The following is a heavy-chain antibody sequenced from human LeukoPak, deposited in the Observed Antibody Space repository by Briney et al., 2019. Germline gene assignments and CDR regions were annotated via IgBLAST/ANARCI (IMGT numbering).Heavy chain of an antibody. CDR1: GFTFSDYY. J-gene: IGHJ6*02. V-gene: IGHV3-11*01. CDR3: ERSGYSGYDSPSYYYYYGMDV. CDR2: ISSSGSTI. Sequence: GGSLRLSCAASGFTFSDYYMSWIRQAPGKGLEWVSYISSSGSTIYYADSVKGRFTISRDNAKNSLYLQMNSLRAEDTAVYYCERSGYSGYDSPSYYYYYGMDVWGQGTTVTVSS. D-gene: IGHD5-12*01.